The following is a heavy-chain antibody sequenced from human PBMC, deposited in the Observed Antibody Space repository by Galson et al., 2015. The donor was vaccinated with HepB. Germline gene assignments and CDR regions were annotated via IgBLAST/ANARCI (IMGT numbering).Heavy chain of an antibody. D-gene: IGHD1-1*01. J-gene: IGHJ6*03. CDR2: INHSGST. CDR3: ARGATGTTPYYYYYMDV. Sequence: SETLSLTCAVYGGSFSGYYWSWIRQPPGKGLEWIGEINHSGSTNYNPSLKSRVTISVDTSKNQFSLKLSSVTAADTAVYYCARGATGTTPYYYYYMDVWGKGTTVTVSS. V-gene: IGHV4-34*01. CDR1: GGSFSGYY.